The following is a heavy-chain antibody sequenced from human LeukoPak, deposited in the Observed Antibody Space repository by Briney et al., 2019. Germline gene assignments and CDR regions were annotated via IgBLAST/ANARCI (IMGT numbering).Heavy chain of an antibody. V-gene: IGHV4-59*01. CDR2: IYYSGST. Sequence: SETLSLTCTVSGGSISSYYWSWIRQPPGKGLEWIGYIYYSGSTNYNPSLKSRVTISVDTSKNQFSLKLSSVTAADTAVYYCARAAYYDFWSGYYPYGMDVWGQGTTVTVSS. CDR1: GGSISSYY. D-gene: IGHD3-3*01. J-gene: IGHJ6*02. CDR3: ARAAYYDFWSGYYPYGMDV.